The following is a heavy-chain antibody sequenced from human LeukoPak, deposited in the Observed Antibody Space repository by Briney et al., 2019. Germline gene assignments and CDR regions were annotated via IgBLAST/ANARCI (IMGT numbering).Heavy chain of an antibody. D-gene: IGHD3-22*01. CDR3: ARTYYYDSSGYRFDY. CDR2: IDPSGGST. CDR1: GYTFSSYY. Sequence: ASVKVSCKASGYTFSSYYMHWVRPAPGQGLEWMGIIDPSGGSTSYAQKFQGRVTMTRDTSTSTVYMELSSLRSEDTAVYYCARTYYYDSSGYRFDYGGQGTLVTVSS. V-gene: IGHV1-46*01. J-gene: IGHJ4*02.